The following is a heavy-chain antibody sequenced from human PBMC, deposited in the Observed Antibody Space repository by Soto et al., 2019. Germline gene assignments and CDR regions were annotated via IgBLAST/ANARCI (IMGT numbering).Heavy chain of an antibody. V-gene: IGHV3-23*01. J-gene: IGHJ6*02. Sequence: VGSLRLSCAASGFTFSNYAMTWVRQAPGKGLEWVSTIDGGGGSTYYADSVKGRFTISRDNSKNTLYLQMNSLRAEDTAVYYCAKFKYYDFWSGYYPMYYGMDVWGQGTTVTVSS. CDR3: AKFKYYDFWSGYYPMYYGMDV. D-gene: IGHD3-3*01. CDR1: GFTFSNYA. CDR2: IDGGGGST.